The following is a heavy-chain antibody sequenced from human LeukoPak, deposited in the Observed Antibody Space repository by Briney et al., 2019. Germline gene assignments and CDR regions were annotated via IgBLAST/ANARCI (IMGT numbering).Heavy chain of an antibody. V-gene: IGHV4-34*01. CDR1: GGSFSGYY. CDR3: ARDRARYSSGPFYYYYYMDV. J-gene: IGHJ6*03. CDR2: INHSGST. Sequence: SETLSLTCAVYGGSFSGYYWSWIRQPPGKGLEWIGEINHSGSTNYNPSLKSRVTISVDTSKNQFSLKLSSVTAADTAVYYCARDRARYSSGPFYYYYYMDVWGKGTTVTISS. D-gene: IGHD6-19*01.